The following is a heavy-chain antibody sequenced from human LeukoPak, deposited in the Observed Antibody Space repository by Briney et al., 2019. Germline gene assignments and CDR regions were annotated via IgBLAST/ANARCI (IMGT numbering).Heavy chain of an antibody. V-gene: IGHV3-64*01. CDR3: ARGEGMVWGVGAFDY. D-gene: IGHD3-10*01. CDR1: GFTFSNYA. J-gene: IGHJ4*02. CDR2: ISSNGGST. Sequence: PGGSLRLSCAASGFTFSNYAIYWVRQAPGKGLEYVSAISSNGGSTYYANSVKGRFTISRDNSKNTLYLQMGSLRVEDIAVYYCARGEGMVWGVGAFDYWGQGNMVTVSS.